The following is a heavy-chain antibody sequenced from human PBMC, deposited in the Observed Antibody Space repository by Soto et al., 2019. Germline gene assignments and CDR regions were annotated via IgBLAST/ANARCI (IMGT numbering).Heavy chain of an antibody. CDR3: ARAGGRPPFRGYSEP. CDR1: GGSITIANSS. V-gene: IGHV4-30-2*01. J-gene: IGHJ5*02. D-gene: IGHD6-25*01. Sequence: SATLSLTCTVSGGSITIANSSWSWLRHPPGKGLEWLGFILPTGSNYNNQSLKSRVSMSVDTSKKQFSLNLASVTAADTAVYFWARAGGRPPFRGYSEPWGKGAMVTVSA. CDR2: ILPTGSN.